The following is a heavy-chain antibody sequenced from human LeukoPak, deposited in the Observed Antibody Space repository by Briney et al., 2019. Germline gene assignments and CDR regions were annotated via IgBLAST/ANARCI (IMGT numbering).Heavy chain of an antibody. CDR3: VKGGGNVRRYFEY. J-gene: IGHJ4*02. CDR1: GFTFRNYA. D-gene: IGHD4-23*01. Sequence: GGSLRLSCAASGFTFRNYAMSWVRQAPGKGLEWVSTIGGSGDNAYYADSVKGRFTISRDSSKNTLYLQMNSLRAEDTAVYYCVKGGGNVRRYFEYWGQGTLVTVSS. CDR2: IGGSGDNA. V-gene: IGHV3-23*01.